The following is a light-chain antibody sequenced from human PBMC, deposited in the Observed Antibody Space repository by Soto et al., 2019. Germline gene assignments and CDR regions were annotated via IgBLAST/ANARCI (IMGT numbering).Light chain of an antibody. Sequence: DIQMTQSPSSLSASVGDRVTITCRASQSISNYLNWYQQRPGKAPKLLIYLASSLSSGVPSKFSGSGSGTDFTLTISVLQPEDSATYYCQQTYKTHLTLGQGTKVDIK. CDR3: QQTYKTHLT. J-gene: IGKJ1*01. V-gene: IGKV1-39*01. CDR2: LAS. CDR1: QSISNY.